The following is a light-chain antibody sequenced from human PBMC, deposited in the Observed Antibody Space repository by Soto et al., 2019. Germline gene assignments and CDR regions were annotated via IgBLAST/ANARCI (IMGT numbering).Light chain of an antibody. Sequence: QSALTQPRSMSGSPGQSVTISCSGTSSDVGAYNYVSWHQQHPGKAPKLIIYDVTKRPSGVPDRFSGSKSGNTASLTISGLQAEDEADYYCCSYAGGFSHVVFGGGTKVTVL. J-gene: IGLJ2*01. V-gene: IGLV2-11*01. CDR3: CSYAGGFSHVV. CDR1: SSDVGAYNY. CDR2: DVT.